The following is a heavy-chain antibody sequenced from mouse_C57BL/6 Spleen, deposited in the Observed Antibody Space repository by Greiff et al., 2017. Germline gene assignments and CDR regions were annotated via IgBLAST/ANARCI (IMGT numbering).Heavy chain of an antibody. CDR1: GYTFTSYW. V-gene: IGHV1-64*01. CDR2: IHPNSGST. D-gene: IGHD2-3*01. J-gene: IGHJ1*03. Sequence: VQLQQPGAELVKPGASVKLSCKASGYTFTSYWMHWVKQRPGQGLEWIGMIHPNSGSTNYNEKFKSKATLTVDKSSSTAYMQLSSLTSEDSAVYDCARENGYCRYFEGWGTGTTVTVSS. CDR3: ARENGYCRYFEG.